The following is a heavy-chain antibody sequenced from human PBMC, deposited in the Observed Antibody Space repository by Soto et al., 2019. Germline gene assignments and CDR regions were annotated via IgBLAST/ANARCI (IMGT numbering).Heavy chain of an antibody. D-gene: IGHD3-3*01. J-gene: IGHJ4*02. Sequence: PRLSCAASGFTFSSYAMSWVRQAPGKGLEWVSAISGSGGSTYYADSVKGRFTISRDNSKNTLYLQMNSLRAEDTAVYYCAKVWYYDFWSGYSLFDYWGQGTLVTVSS. CDR2: ISGSGGST. V-gene: IGHV3-23*01. CDR1: GFTFSSYA. CDR3: AKVWYYDFWSGYSLFDY.